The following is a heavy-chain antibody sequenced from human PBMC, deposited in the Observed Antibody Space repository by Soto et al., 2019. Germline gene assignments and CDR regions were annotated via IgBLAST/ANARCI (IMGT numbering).Heavy chain of an antibody. V-gene: IGHV5-51*01. CDR2: IYPGDSDT. Sequence: PGEPLKISCKGSGYSFTSYWSGWMRQMPGKGLEWMGIIYPGDSDTRYSPSFQGQVTISADKSISTAYLQWSSLKASDTAMYYCARAIIAVAGARYNCFDPWGQGTLVTVSS. J-gene: IGHJ5*02. CDR3: ARAIIAVAGARYNCFDP. D-gene: IGHD6-19*01. CDR1: GYSFTSYW.